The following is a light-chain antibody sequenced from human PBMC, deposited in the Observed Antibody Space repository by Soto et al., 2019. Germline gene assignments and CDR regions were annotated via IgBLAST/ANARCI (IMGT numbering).Light chain of an antibody. V-gene: IGKV1-39*01. J-gene: IGKJ2*01. Sequence: DIQMTQSPSSLSASVGDRVTITCRASQSISSYLNWYQQKPWKAPKLLIYAASSLQSGVPSRFSVSGSGTDFTLTISSLQPEDFATYYCQQSYSTPYTFGQGTKLEIK. CDR3: QQSYSTPYT. CDR1: QSISSY. CDR2: AAS.